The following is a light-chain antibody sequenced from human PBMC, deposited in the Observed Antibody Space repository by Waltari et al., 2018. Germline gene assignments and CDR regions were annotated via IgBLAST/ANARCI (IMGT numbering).Light chain of an antibody. CDR3: SSYGGYNTPYV. CDR1: SSDVGGYTF. J-gene: IGLJ2*01. Sequence: QSALTQPPSASGSPGQSVPISCTGSSSDVGGYTFVSWPQQHPGKAPKPMISEVIKRPSGVPDRFSGSKSGNTASLTVSGLQAEDEADYYCSSYGGYNTPYVFGGGTKLTVL. CDR2: EVI. V-gene: IGLV2-8*01.